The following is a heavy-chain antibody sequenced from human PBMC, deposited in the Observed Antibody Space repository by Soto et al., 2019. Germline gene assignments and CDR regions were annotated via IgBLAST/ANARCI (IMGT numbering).Heavy chain of an antibody. CDR3: ARGRGTAPPTKSWYFDL. V-gene: IGHV3-64*02. D-gene: IGHD3-16*01. Sequence: GWSLRLSCAASGFTFSNYAMHWVRQAPGKGLEFVSAITSQGGTTYYADSVKGRFTISRDNSKNTLYLQLGSLRGDDMAVYYCARGRGTAPPTKSWYFDLWGRGTPVTVSS. CDR2: ITSQGGTT. J-gene: IGHJ2*01. CDR1: GFTFSNYA.